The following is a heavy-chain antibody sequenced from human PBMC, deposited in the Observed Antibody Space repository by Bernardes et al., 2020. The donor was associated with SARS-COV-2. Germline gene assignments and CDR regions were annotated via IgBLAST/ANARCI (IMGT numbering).Heavy chain of an antibody. D-gene: IGHD6-19*01. CDR1: GFTFSSHG. V-gene: IGHV3-23*01. CDR2: ISGNGGST. Sequence: GGSLRLSCAASGFTFSSHGMSWVRQAPGKGLEWVSAISGNGGSTFYADSVKGRFTISRDNSKNTLYLQLNSLRAEDTAVYYCAKIAVTGRWYFDYWGQGTLVTVSS. J-gene: IGHJ4*02. CDR3: AKIAVTGRWYFDY.